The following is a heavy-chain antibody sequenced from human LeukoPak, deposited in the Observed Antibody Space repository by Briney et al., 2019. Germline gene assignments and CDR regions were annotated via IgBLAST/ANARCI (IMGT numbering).Heavy chain of an antibody. CDR1: GFTFDVYA. V-gene: IGHV3-9*01. J-gene: IGHJ5*02. D-gene: IGHD4-17*01. CDR3: VREGYGDTRWFDP. Sequence: PGGSLRLSCAASGFTFDVYAMHWVRQAPGKGLEWVSGISWNSGSIGYADSVKGRFTISRDNAKNSLYLQMNSLRAEDTALYYCVREGYGDTRWFDPWGQGTLVTVSS. CDR2: ISWNSGSI.